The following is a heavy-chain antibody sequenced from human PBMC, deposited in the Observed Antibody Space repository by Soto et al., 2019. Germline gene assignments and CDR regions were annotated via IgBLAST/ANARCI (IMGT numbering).Heavy chain of an antibody. CDR1: GFTFSTHG. CDR2: SGSSGGGT. J-gene: IGHJ4*02. Sequence: EVQLLESGGDLVQPGGSLRLSCTASGFTFSTHGMSWVRQAPGKGLEWVSVSGSSGGGTSYADSVKGRFTISRDNPKNTLYLQMNSLRAEDTAIYYCAKLFWNQGRVFDYWGQGTLVTVSS. D-gene: IGHD1-1*01. V-gene: IGHV3-23*01. CDR3: AKLFWNQGRVFDY.